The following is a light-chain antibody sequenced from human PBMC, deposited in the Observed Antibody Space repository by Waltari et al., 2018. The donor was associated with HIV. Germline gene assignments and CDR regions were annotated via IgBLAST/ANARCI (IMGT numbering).Light chain of an antibody. CDR3: GSWDSSLSVWV. V-gene: IGLV1-51*01. CDR1: SSNIANTY. Sequence: QSVLTQPPSVSAAPGQKVTISCSGSSSNIANTYVSWYQQIPGTAPKLLILDNNKRPSEIPDRFSGSKSGTSATLGITGLQTGDEADYYCGSWDSSLSVWVFGGGTKLTVL. J-gene: IGLJ3*02. CDR2: DNN.